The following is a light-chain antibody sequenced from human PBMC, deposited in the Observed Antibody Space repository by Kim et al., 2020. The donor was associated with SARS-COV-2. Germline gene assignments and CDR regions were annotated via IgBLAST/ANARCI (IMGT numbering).Light chain of an antibody. V-gene: IGKV3-20*01. Sequence: EIVLTQSPDTLSLSPGERATLSCRASQTVSSNYLAWYQQKPGQAPRLLLYGASSRATDIPDRFSGSGSGTDFTLTISRLEPEDFAVYYCHHYGSSPRTFGQGTKVDIK. CDR2: GAS. J-gene: IGKJ1*01. CDR3: HHYGSSPRT. CDR1: QTVSSNY.